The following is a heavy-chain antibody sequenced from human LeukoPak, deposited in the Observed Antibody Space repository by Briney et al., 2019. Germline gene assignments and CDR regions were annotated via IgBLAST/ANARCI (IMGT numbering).Heavy chain of an antibody. CDR3: ARARYCSSTSCLDAFDI. D-gene: IGHD2-2*01. CDR2: VYPTGST. CDR1: GGSISSHY. J-gene: IGHJ3*02. V-gene: IGHV4-4*07. Sequence: SETLSLTCTVSGGSISSHYWSWIRQPAGKGLEYIGRVYPTGSTNDNPSLKGRVAMSVDTSKNQFSLRLNSVTAADTAVYYCARARYCSSTSCLDAFDIWGQGTMVTVSS.